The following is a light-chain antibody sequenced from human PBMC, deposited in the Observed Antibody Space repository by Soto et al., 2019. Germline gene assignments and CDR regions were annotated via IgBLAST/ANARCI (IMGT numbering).Light chain of an antibody. Sequence: EIVMTQSPATLSVSPGERXSLSCRASQSVGSNLAWYQQTAGQAPRLLIYGASTRATGIPARFSGSGSGTEFTLTISSLQXXXXXXXXXXXXXXWPYTFGQGTKLEIK. J-gene: IGKJ2*01. CDR3: XXXXXWPYT. CDR1: QSVGSN. CDR2: GAS. V-gene: IGKV3-15*01.